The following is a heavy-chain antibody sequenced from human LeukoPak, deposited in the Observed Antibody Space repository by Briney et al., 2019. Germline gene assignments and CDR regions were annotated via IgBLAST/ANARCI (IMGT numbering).Heavy chain of an antibody. Sequence: SETLSLTRTVSGGSISSSSYYWGWIRQPPGKGLEWIGSIYYSGSTYYNPSLKSRVTISVDTSKNQFSLKLSSVTAADTAVYYCARENSSSSPTYYYYYMDVWGKGTTVTVSS. CDR3: ARENSSSSPTYYYYYMDV. V-gene: IGHV4-39*07. D-gene: IGHD6-6*01. CDR1: GGSISSSSYY. J-gene: IGHJ6*03. CDR2: IYYSGST.